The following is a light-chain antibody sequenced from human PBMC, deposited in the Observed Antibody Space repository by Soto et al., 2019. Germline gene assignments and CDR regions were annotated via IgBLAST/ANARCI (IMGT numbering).Light chain of an antibody. CDR1: QSISAW. Sequence: IQMTQYPSTLSATAGDRVTITCRASQSISAWLAWYQQKPGKAPKLLIYDASNLESGVPSRFSGSGSGTEFTLTISNLQPDDFATYYCQQYENYWTSGQGTNEDIK. J-gene: IGKJ1*01. CDR2: DAS. V-gene: IGKV1-5*01. CDR3: QQYENYWT.